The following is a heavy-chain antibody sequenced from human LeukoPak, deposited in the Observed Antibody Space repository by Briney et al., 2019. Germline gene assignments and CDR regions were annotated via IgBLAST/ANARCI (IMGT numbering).Heavy chain of an antibody. J-gene: IGHJ3*02. D-gene: IGHD2-8*01. Sequence: GGSLRLSCAASGFTFSSYWMHWVRQAPGKGLVWVSHINTDGSTTTYADSVKGQFTISRDNANNTLYLQMNSLRAEDTAVYYCGRGNGHAFDIWGRGTMVTVSS. CDR2: INTDGSTT. CDR1: GFTFSSYW. CDR3: GRGNGHAFDI. V-gene: IGHV3-74*01.